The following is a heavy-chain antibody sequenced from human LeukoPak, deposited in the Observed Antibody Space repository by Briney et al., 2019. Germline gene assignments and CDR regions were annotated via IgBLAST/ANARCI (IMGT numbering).Heavy chain of an antibody. D-gene: IGHD3-10*01. CDR2: INPNSGGT. V-gene: IGHV1-2*02. CDR3: ARGGDMVRGVIIAAPGAFDI. Sequence: ASVKVSCKASGYTFTGYYMHWVRQAPGQGLEWMGWINPNSGGTNYAQKFQGRVTMTRDASISTAYMELSRLRSDDTAVYYCARGGDMVRGVIIAAPGAFDIWGQGTMVTVSS. J-gene: IGHJ3*02. CDR1: GYTFTGYY.